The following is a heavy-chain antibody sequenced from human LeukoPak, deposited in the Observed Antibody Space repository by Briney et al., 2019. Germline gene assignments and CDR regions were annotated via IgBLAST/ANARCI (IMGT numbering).Heavy chain of an antibody. D-gene: IGHD5-18*01. CDR2: VYSSGST. CDR1: GGSISSYY. CDR3: ARYSYGGYYFDY. Sequence: SETLSLTCTVSGGSISSYYWSWIRQPPGKGLEWIGYVYSSGSTNYNPSLKSRVTISVDTSKIQFSLKLNSVTAADTAVYYCARYSYGGYYFDYWGQGILVTVSS. J-gene: IGHJ4*02. V-gene: IGHV4-59*01.